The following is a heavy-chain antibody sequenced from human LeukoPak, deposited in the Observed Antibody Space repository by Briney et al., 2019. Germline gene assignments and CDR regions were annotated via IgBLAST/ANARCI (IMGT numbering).Heavy chain of an antibody. CDR2: VRTKTHGGAP. V-gene: IGHV3-49*03. Sequence: GGSLRLSCKGSGVTFSDCAVTWFRQTPGKGLEWVGFVRTKTHGGAPETAASVRGRLNVSRDDSAGIAYLQMTSLRTEDTAMYYCARVNFRDYRGYTWFEPWGQGTLVTVSS. J-gene: IGHJ5*02. D-gene: IGHD3-10*01. CDR3: ARVNFRDYRGYTWFEP. CDR1: GVTFSDCA.